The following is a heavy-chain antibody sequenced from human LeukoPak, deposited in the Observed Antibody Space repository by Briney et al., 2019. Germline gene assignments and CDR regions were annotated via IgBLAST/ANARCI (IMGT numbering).Heavy chain of an antibody. CDR3: ASRFGVADY. V-gene: IGHV4-38-2*02. D-gene: IGHD3-3*01. Sequence: SETLSLTCTVSGYSISSGYYWGWIRQPPGKGLEWIGSIYHSGSTYYNPSLKSRVTISVDTSKNQFSLKLSSVTAADTAVYYCASRFGVADYWGQGTLVTVSS. J-gene: IGHJ4*02. CDR1: GYSISSGYY. CDR2: IYHSGST.